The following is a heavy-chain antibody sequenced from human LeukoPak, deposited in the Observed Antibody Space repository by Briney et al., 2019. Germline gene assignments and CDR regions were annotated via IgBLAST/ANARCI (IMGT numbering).Heavy chain of an antibody. Sequence: SETLSLTCAVSGGSISSHYWSWIRQPPGKGLEWIGYIHYSGSTNYNPSLKSRVTISVDTSKNQFSLKLSSVTAADTAVYYCARATFYDFWSGSPRWFDPWGQGTLVTVSS. J-gene: IGHJ5*02. CDR1: GGSISSHY. D-gene: IGHD3-3*01. V-gene: IGHV4-59*11. CDR2: IHYSGST. CDR3: ARATFYDFWSGSPRWFDP.